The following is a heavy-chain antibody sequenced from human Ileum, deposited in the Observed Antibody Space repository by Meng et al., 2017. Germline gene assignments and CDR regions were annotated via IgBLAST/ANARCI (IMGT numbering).Heavy chain of an antibody. Sequence: QLHLMDLGPGMVKPSETLSLTCSVSGASVSANSYWSWVRQPQGKGLAWIVQIDQSGNSYYSPSLKSRVTMSIDKSKNQFSLRLTSVTAADTAVYYCARHGGYYQDFWGQGTLVTVSS. V-gene: IGHV4-4*02. J-gene: IGHJ4*02. CDR3: ARHGGYYQDF. CDR1: GASVSANSY. D-gene: IGHD4/OR15-4a*01. CDR2: IDQSGNS.